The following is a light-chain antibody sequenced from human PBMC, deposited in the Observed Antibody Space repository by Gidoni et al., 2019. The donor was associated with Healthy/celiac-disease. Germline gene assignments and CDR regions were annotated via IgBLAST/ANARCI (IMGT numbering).Light chain of an antibody. Sequence: QSALTQPASVSGSPGQSLTISCTGTSRDVGSYNLVSWYQQHPGKAPKLMIYEVSKRPAGVSNRFSGSKSGNTASLTISGLQAEDEADYYCCSYAGSSTFLVFGGGTKLTVL. CDR2: EVS. CDR3: CSYAGSSTFLV. V-gene: IGLV2-23*02. CDR1: SRDVGSYNL. J-gene: IGLJ3*02.